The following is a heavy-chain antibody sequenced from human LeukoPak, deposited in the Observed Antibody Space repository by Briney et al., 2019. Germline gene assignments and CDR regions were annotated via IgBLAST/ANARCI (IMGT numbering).Heavy chain of an antibody. J-gene: IGHJ4*02. CDR3: ARALRIYYYFDY. CDR2: ISGSGGST. V-gene: IGHV3-23*01. CDR1: GFTFSSYA. Sequence: GGSLRLSCAASGFTFSSYAMSWVRQAPGKGLEWVSAISGSGGSTYYADSVKSRFTISRDNSKNTLYLQMNSLRAEDTAVYYCARALRIYYYFDYWGQGTLVTVSS. D-gene: IGHD1-26*01.